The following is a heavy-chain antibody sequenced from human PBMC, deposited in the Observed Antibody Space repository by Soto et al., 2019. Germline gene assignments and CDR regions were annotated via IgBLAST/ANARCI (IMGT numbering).Heavy chain of an antibody. V-gene: IGHV1-46*01. J-gene: IGHJ3*01. Sequence: ASENGSCKAAGSTFTNYYMHWVRQAPGQGLEWMGIINPSDGSTRYAQKFQGRVTMTRDTSTSTVYMELSSLRSEDTAVYYCARVRCICVYWSTLDAIDFPGPATMVTVS. CDR1: GSTFTNYY. CDR2: INPSDGST. CDR3: ARVRCICVYWSTLDAIDF. D-gene: IGHD2-8*02.